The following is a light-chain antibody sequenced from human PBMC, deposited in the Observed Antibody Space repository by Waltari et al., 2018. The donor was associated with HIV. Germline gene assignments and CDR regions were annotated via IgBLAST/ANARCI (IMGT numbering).Light chain of an antibody. CDR3: QSYDSSLTGSV. V-gene: IGLV1-40*01. CDR2: GSG. Sequence: QSVLTQPPSVSGAPGQRVTISCPGSSSHIGAGYDLHWYQQLPGTAPKLLIYGSGNRPSGVPDRFSGSKSGTSASLAITGLQAEDEADYYCQSYDSSLTGSVFGGGTKLTVL. J-gene: IGLJ2*01. CDR1: SSHIGAGYD.